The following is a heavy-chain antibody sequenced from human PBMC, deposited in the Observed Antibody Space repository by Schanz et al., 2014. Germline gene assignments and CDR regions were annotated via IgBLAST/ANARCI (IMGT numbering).Heavy chain of an antibody. CDR2: ISSDGFNK. V-gene: IGHV3-30*19. CDR3: ARDGYRNGRPFDH. J-gene: IGHJ4*02. D-gene: IGHD5-18*01. CDR1: RFTFSSYG. Sequence: LVESGGGVVQPGGSLTLSCAASRFTFSSYGMHWVRQAPGKGLGWLAVISSDGFNKFYADSVKGRFTISRDNSKNTLYLQMNSLRTEDTAVYYCARDGYRNGRPFDHWGQGTRVTVSA.